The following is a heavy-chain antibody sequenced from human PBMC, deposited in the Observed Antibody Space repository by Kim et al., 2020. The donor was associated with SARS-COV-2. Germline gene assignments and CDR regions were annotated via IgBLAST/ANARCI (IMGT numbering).Heavy chain of an antibody. J-gene: IGHJ5*02. V-gene: IGHV4-34*01. Sequence: SETLSLTCAVYGGSFSGYYWSWIRQPPGKGLEWIGEINHSGSTNYNPSLKSRVTISVDTSKNQFSLKLSSVTAADTAVYYCARGESGSSIRFDPWGQGTLVTVSS. D-gene: IGHD1-26*01. CDR2: INHSGST. CDR1: GGSFSGYY. CDR3: ARGESGSSIRFDP.